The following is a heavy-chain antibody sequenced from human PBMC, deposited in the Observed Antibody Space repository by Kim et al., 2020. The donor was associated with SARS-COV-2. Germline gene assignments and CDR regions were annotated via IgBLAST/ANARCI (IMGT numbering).Heavy chain of an antibody. CDR1: GGSISSSSYY. CDR2: IYYSGST. J-gene: IGHJ5*02. Sequence: SETLSLTCTVSGGSISSSSYYWGWIRQPPGKGLEWIGSIYYSGSTYYNPSLKSRVTISVDTSKNQFSLKLSSVTAADTAVYYCARDRSLATMIVVRQGFDPWGQGTLVTVSS. D-gene: IGHD3-22*01. V-gene: IGHV4-39*07. CDR3: ARDRSLATMIVVRQGFDP.